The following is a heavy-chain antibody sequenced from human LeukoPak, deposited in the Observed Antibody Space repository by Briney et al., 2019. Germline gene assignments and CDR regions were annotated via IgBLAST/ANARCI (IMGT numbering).Heavy chain of an antibody. V-gene: IGHV3-23*01. CDR1: GFTFSSYA. Sequence: GGSLRLSCAASGFTFSSYAMSWVRQAPGKGLEWVSAISGSGGSTYYADSVKGRFTISRDNSKNTLYLQMNSLRAEDTAVYYCAKTSILGVVTPMDVWGQGTTVTVSS. J-gene: IGHJ6*02. CDR3: AKTSILGVVTPMDV. CDR2: ISGSGGST. D-gene: IGHD3-3*02.